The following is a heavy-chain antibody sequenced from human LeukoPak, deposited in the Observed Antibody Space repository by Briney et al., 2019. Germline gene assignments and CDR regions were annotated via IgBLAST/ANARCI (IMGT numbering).Heavy chain of an antibody. V-gene: IGHV3-23*01. CDR3: AKDRLPSGSFSRLN. J-gene: IGHJ4*02. CDR2: ISAGGGST. D-gene: IGHD1-26*01. CDR1: GFTFSDYA. Sequence: GESLRLSCAASGFTFSDYAMSRVRQAPEKGLEWVSLISAGGGSTYYADSVKGRFTISRDNSRNTLYLQMNSLRAEDTAVYYCAKDRLPSGSFSRLNWGQGTLVTVSS.